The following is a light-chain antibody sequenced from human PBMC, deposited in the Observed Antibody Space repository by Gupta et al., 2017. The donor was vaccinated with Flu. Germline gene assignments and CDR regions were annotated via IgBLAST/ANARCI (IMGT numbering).Light chain of an antibody. V-gene: IGLV1-40*01. Sequence: QSLLTQPPSVSEAPGQRVTIYCTWRTSNIGAGYDVHWYQQLPGTAPKLLIYGNSNRPSGVPDRFSGSKSGTSASLAITGLQAEDEADYYCQSYDNSLSAYVFATGTKVTVL. J-gene: IGLJ1*01. CDR1: TSNIGAGYD. CDR2: GNS. CDR3: QSYDNSLSAYV.